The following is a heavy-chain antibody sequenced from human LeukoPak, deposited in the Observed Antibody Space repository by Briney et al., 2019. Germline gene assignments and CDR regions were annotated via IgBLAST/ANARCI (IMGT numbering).Heavy chain of an antibody. Sequence: GASVKVSCKASGYTFTGYYMHWVRQAPGQGLEWMGRINPNSGGTNYAQKFQGRVTMTRDTSISTAYMELSRLRSDDTAVYYCARDAGTIAAADRRNFQHWGQGTLVTVSS. D-gene: IGHD6-13*01. CDR2: INPNSGGT. CDR1: GYTFTGYY. V-gene: IGHV1-2*06. J-gene: IGHJ1*01. CDR3: ARDAGTIAAADRRNFQH.